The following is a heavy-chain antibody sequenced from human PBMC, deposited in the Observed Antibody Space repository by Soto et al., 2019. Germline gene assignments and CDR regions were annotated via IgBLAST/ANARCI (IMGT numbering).Heavy chain of an antibody. J-gene: IGHJ5*02. D-gene: IGHD4-4*01. V-gene: IGHV3-11*01. CDR1: VVDFRGSY. CDR3: AGFKEGNILGLRWLDP. CDR2: ISDTGRTI. Sequence: GGSLRLSCVTSVVDFRGSYVNYILQAPGKGLEWISYISDTGRTIHYADSVKGGFVISRDNSKDSLYLQMNDLRADDTAVYYCAGFKEGNILGLRWLDPWGQGTRVNVSA.